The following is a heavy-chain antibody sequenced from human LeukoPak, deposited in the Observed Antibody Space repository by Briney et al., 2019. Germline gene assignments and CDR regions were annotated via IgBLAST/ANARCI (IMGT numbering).Heavy chain of an antibody. CDR1: GLSFGDYG. CDR2: ISGSGGST. V-gene: IGHV3-23*01. D-gene: IGHD5-12*01. J-gene: IGHJ3*02. Sequence: GGSLRLSCTVSGLSFGDYGMSWVRQAPGKGLEWVSAISGSGGSTYYADSVKGRFTISRDNSKNTLYLQMNSLRAEDTAVYYCAKETDIVATISAFDIWGQGTMVTVSS. CDR3: AKETDIVATISAFDI.